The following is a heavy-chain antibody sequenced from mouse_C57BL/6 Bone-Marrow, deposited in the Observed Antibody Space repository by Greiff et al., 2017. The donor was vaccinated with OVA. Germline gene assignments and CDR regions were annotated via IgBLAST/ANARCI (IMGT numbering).Heavy chain of an antibody. V-gene: IGHV5-4*01. CDR2: ISDGGSYT. CDR1: GFTFSSYA. D-gene: IGHD2-4*01. Sequence: DVMLVESGGGLVKPGGSLKLSCAASGFTFSSYAMSWVRQTPEKRLEWVATISDGGSYTYYPDNVKGRFTISRDNAKNNLYLQMSHLKSEDTAMYYCARDRTMIPYYAMDYWGQGTSVTVSS. J-gene: IGHJ4*01. CDR3: ARDRTMIPYYAMDY.